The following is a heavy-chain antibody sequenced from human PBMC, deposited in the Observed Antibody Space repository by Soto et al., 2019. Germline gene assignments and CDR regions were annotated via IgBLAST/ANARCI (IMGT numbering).Heavy chain of an antibody. CDR2: IYYSGST. CDR1: GGSVSSGSYY. CDR3: ASEWFRELLPTYYDGMDG. D-gene: IGHD3-10*01. V-gene: IGHV4-61*01. J-gene: IGHJ6*02. Sequence: QVQLQESGPGLVKPSETLSLTCTVSGGSVSSGSYYWSWIRQPPGKGLEWIGYIYYSGSTNYNPSLRSRVSISVDTSKNQFSLKLSSVTAAATAAYYCASEWFRELLPTYYDGMDGWGQGTTVTVSS.